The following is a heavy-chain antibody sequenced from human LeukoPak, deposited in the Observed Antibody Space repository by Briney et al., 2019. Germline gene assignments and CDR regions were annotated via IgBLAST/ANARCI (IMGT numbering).Heavy chain of an antibody. D-gene: IGHD3-22*01. CDR3: ARRTPYYDSSGYSLGFDY. CDR1: GGTFSSYA. V-gene: IGHV1-69*13. CDR2: IIPIFGTA. Sequence: SVKVSCKASGGTFSSYAISWVRQAPGQGLEWMGGIIPIFGTANYAQRFQGRVTITADESTSTAYMELSSLRSEDTAVYYCARRTPYYDSSGYSLGFDYWGQGTLVTVSS. J-gene: IGHJ4*02.